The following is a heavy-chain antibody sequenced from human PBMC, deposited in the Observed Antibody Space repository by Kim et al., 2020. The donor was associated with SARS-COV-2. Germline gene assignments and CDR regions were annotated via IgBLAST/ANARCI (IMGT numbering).Heavy chain of an antibody. CDR2: INVGNGNT. J-gene: IGHJ3*02. Sequence: ASVKVSCKASGYTFTSYAMHLVRQAPGQRLEWFGWINVGNGNTTYSQKCQGRVTITRETSAITAYMELSSLRSEDTAVYYCARNFWSGYYAFDILGLGR. CDR1: GYTFTSYA. CDR3: ARNFWSGYYAFDI. V-gene: IGHV1-3*01. D-gene: IGHD3-3*01.